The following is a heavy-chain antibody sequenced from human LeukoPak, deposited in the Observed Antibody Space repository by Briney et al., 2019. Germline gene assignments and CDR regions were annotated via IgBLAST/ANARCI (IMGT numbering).Heavy chain of an antibody. J-gene: IGHJ4*02. D-gene: IGHD1-26*01. CDR3: TTDGVGVEGATYDN. Sequence: GGSLRLSCVASGFTFSSRDWMTWVRQAPGKGLEWVGRIKAKAHGGTIEYAAPVKGRFTISRDDSKNTLYLQMNSLKTEDTAVYYCTTDGVGVEGATYDNWGQGTLVSVSS. V-gene: IGHV3-15*01. CDR2: IKAKAHGGTI. CDR1: GFTFSSRDW.